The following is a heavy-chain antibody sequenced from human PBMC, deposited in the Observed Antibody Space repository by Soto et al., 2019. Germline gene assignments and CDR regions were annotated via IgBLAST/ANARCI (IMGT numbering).Heavy chain of an antibody. CDR3: ARRFGVVTSSFDP. J-gene: IGHJ5*02. CDR2: IYYSGST. D-gene: IGHD3-3*01. CDR1: GGSISSSSYY. Sequence: SETLSLTCTVSGGSISSSSYYWGWIRQPPGKGLEWIGSIYYSGSTYYNPSLKSRVTISVDTSKNQFSLKLSSVTAADTAVYYCARRFGVVTSSFDPWGQGNLVTVSS. V-gene: IGHV4-39*01.